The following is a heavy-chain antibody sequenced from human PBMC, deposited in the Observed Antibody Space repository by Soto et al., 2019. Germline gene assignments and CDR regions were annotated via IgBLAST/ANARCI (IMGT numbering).Heavy chain of an antibody. J-gene: IGHJ6*02. CDR2: IIPIFGTA. D-gene: IGHD3-10*01. CDR3: ARGKCGSGSCYYYYGMDV. Sequence: QVQLVQSGAEVKKPGSSVKVSCKASGGTFSSYAISWVRQAPGQGLEWMGGIIPIFGTANYAQKFQGRVTITADESTSTADMELSSLRSEDTAVYYCARGKCGSGSCYYYYGMDVWGQGTTVTVSS. V-gene: IGHV1-69*12. CDR1: GGTFSSYA.